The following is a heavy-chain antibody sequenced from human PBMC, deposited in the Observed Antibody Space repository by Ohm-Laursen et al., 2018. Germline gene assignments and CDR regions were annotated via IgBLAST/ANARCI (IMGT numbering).Heavy chain of an antibody. D-gene: IGHD2-15*01. CDR3: ARDPARYCSGGSCYLPYYYYGMDV. Sequence: SLRLSCAASGLALKSYSMNWVRQAPGKGLEWVSSISFSGSHIYYADSVKGRFTISRDNAKTTLYLQMNSLRAEDTAVYYCARDPARYCSGGSCYLPYYYYGMDVWGQGTTVTVSS. J-gene: IGHJ6*02. CDR2: ISFSGSHI. CDR1: GLALKSYS. V-gene: IGHV3-21*01.